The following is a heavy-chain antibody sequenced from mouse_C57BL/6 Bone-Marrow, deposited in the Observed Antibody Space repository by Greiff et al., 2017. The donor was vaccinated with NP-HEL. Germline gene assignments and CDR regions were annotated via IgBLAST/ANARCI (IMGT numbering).Heavy chain of an antibody. CDR2: IYPRSGNT. Sequence: QVQLQQSGAELARPGASVKLSCKASGYTFTSYGISWVQQRPGQGLEWIGEIYPRSGNTYYNEKFKGKATLTADKSSSTAYMELRSLTSEDSAVYFCARLDNYYGSSYPDYWGQGTTLTVSS. J-gene: IGHJ2*01. CDR1: GYTFTSYG. D-gene: IGHD1-1*01. CDR3: ARLDNYYGSSYPDY. V-gene: IGHV1-81*01.